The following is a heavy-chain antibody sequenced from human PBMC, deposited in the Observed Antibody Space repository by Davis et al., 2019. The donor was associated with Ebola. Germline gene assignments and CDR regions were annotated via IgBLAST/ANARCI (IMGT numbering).Heavy chain of an antibody. CDR1: GYSFTSYW. V-gene: IGHV5-51*01. D-gene: IGHD5-24*01. J-gene: IGHJ4*02. CDR3: AGGTDGYNPGGYFDS. Sequence: KVSCKGSGYSFTSYWIGWVRQMPGKGLECMGIIFPGDSDTRYSPSFQGQVTISADKSITTAYLQWSSLKASDTAMYYCAGGTDGYNPGGYFDSWGQGTLVTVSS. CDR2: IFPGDSDT.